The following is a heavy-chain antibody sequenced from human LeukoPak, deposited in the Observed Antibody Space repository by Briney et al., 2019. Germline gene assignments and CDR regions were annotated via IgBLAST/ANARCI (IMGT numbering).Heavy chain of an antibody. CDR3: ARDVRPLLHAFDI. Sequence: SETLSLTCTVSGGSISGSSFYWGWIRQSPGKGLEWIGSIYYSGSTYYNPSLKSRVTISVDTSKNQFSLKLSSVTAADTAVYYCARDVRPLLHAFDIWGQGTMVTVSS. V-gene: IGHV4-39*07. J-gene: IGHJ3*02. CDR2: IYYSGST. CDR1: GGSISGSSFY.